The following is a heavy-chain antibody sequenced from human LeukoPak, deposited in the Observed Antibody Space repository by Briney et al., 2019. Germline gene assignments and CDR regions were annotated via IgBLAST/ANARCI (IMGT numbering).Heavy chain of an antibody. V-gene: IGHV4-34*01. J-gene: IGHJ4*02. CDR1: GGSFSGYY. CDR3: AREAEPDSSSSFDY. Sequence: KPSETLSLTCAVYGGSFSGYYWSWIRQPPGKGLEWVGEINHSGSTNYNPSLKSRVTISGDTSKNQFSLKLSSVTAADTAVYYCAREAEPDSSSSFDYWGQGTLVTVSS. CDR2: INHSGST. D-gene: IGHD6-6*01.